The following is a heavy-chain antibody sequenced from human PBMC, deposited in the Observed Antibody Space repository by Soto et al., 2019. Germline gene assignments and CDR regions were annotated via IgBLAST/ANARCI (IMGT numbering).Heavy chain of an antibody. V-gene: IGHV3-48*03. CDR2: ISPNSTTI. CDR1: GFTFSSYE. D-gene: IGHD3-10*01. CDR3: ARAAGTLVRGVYGMDV. J-gene: IGHJ6*02. Sequence: LRLSCAASGFTFSSYEMNWVRQAPGKGLEWISYISPNSTTIYYPDPVKGRFTISRDNAKSSLNLQMNSLRAEDTAVYYCARAAGTLVRGVYGMDVWGQGTTVTVSS.